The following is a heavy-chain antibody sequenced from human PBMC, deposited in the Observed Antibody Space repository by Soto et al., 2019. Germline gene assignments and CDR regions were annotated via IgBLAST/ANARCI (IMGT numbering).Heavy chain of an antibody. Sequence: ASVKVSCKASGYTFPNYGISWVRQAPGQGLEWMGWISAYNGNTNYAQKLQGRVAMTTGTSTSTVYMELRSLRSDDTAVYYCARGGFESPLDYWGQGTLITVSS. CDR1: GYTFPNYG. D-gene: IGHD3-10*01. J-gene: IGHJ4*02. CDR3: ARGGFESPLDY. V-gene: IGHV1-18*01. CDR2: ISAYNGNT.